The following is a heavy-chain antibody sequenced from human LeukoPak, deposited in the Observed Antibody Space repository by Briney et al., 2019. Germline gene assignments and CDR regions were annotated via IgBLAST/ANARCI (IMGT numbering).Heavy chain of an antibody. CDR1: GFTFSSYS. CDR2: IRYDGSNR. D-gene: IGHD3-22*01. Sequence: PGGSLRLSCAASGFTFSSYSMNWVRQAPGKGLEWVTFIRYDGSNRYYTDSVKGRFTISRDNSKNTLYLQMNSLRAEDTAVYYCAKHDSIYDTIDDWGQGTLVTVSS. J-gene: IGHJ4*02. V-gene: IGHV3-30*02. CDR3: AKHDSIYDTIDD.